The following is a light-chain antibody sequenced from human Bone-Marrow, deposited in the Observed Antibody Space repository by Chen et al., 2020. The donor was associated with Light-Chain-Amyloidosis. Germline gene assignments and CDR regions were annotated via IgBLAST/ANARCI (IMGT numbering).Light chain of an antibody. CDR3: QQLRDYPVT. J-gene: IGKJ1*01. V-gene: IGKV1-9*01. Sequence: DIQLTQSPPFLSASVGDRVTITCRASQDISNSLAWYQQKAGTAPKVLIYGASTLQGGVPSRFSGSGSGTEFTLTISSLQPEDCATYYCQQLRDYPVTLGRGTKVEF. CDR1: QDISNS. CDR2: GAS.